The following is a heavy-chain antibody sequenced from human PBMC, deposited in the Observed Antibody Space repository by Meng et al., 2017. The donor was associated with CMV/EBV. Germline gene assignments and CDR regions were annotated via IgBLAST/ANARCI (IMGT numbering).Heavy chain of an antibody. D-gene: IGHD5-18*01. CDR2: IYYSGST. V-gene: IGHV4-59*01. CDR1: GGSISSYH. J-gene: IGHJ5*02. CDR3: ARDMDSYGYGS. Sequence: GSLRLSCTVSGGSISSYHWSWIRQPPGKGLEWIGYIYYSGSTNYNPSLKSRVTISVDTSKNQFSLKLSSVTAADTAVYYCARDMDSYGYGSWGQGTLVTVSS.